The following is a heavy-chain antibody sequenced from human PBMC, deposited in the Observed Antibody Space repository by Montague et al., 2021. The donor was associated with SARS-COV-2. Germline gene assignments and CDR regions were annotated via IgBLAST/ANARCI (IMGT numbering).Heavy chain of an antibody. V-gene: IGHV4-34*01. CDR3: ARGGCSVWGVPVSAELDY. Sequence: SETLSLTCAVYGGSFSGYYWSWIRQPPEKGLEWIGEIYQSGSTNNNPSLKSRVIISVDTSKNQFSLKLSSVTAADTAVYYCARGGCSVWGVPVSAELDYWGQGILVIVSS. J-gene: IGHJ4*02. CDR1: GGSFSGYY. CDR2: IYQSGST. D-gene: IGHD3-10*01.